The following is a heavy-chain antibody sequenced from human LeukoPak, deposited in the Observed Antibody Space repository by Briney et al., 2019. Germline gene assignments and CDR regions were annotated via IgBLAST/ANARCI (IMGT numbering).Heavy chain of an antibody. CDR2: INAGNGNT. D-gene: IGHD4-17*01. CDR1: GYTFTSYA. J-gene: IGHJ4*02. Sequence: ASVKVSCKASGYTFTSYAMHWVRQAPGQRLEWMGWINAGNGNTKYSQKFQGRVTITRDTSASTAYMELSSLRSEDTAVYYCARGVTTIPYFGYWGQGTLVTVSS. CDR3: ARGVTTIPYFGY. V-gene: IGHV1-3*01.